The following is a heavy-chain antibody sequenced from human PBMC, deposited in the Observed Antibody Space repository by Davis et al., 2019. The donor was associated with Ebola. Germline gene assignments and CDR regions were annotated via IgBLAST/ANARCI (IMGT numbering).Heavy chain of an antibody. CDR1: GGTFSSYA. Sequence: SVKVSCKASGGTFSSYAISWVRQAPGQGLEWMGGIIPIFGTANYAQKFQGRVTITADESTSTAYMELSSLRSEDTAVYYCARGNITMVRGVQNAFDIWGQGTTVTVSS. CDR2: IIPIFGTA. CDR3: ARGNITMVRGVQNAFDI. V-gene: IGHV1-69*13. J-gene: IGHJ3*02. D-gene: IGHD3-10*01.